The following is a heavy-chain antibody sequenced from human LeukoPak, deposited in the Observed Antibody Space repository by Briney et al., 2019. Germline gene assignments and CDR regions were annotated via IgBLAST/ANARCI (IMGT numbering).Heavy chain of an antibody. CDR3: ARAIPNWGLSFSDYYYGMDV. Sequence: GASVKVSCKASGGTFISYAISWVRQAPGQGLEWMGGIIPIFGTANYAQKFQGRVTITADESTSTAYMELSSLRSEDTAVYYCARAIPNWGLSFSDYYYGMDVWGQGTTVTVSS. V-gene: IGHV1-69*13. D-gene: IGHD7-27*01. J-gene: IGHJ6*02. CDR2: IIPIFGTA. CDR1: GGTFISYA.